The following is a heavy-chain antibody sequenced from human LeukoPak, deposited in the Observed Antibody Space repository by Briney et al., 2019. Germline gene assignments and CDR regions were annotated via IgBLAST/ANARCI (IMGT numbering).Heavy chain of an antibody. J-gene: IGHJ4*02. V-gene: IGHV4-59*01. Sequence: SETLSLTCTVSGGSISSYHWSWLRQPPGKGLEWIGYIHYSGSTNYNPSLKSRVTISVDTSKNQFSLKLSSVTAADTAVYYCARHDYGATRDYWGQGTLVTVSS. CDR2: IHYSGST. CDR3: ARHDYGATRDY. CDR1: GGSISSYH. D-gene: IGHD4-17*01.